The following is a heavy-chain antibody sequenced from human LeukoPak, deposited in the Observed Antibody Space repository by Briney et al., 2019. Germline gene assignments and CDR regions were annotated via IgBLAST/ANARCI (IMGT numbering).Heavy chain of an antibody. CDR2: ISASGGST. D-gene: IGHD3-3*01. CDR3: ARINYDFWSGLDF. Sequence: GGSLRLSCAASGFTFSSSAMSWVRQVPGKGLEWVSGISASGGSTYYADSVRGRFTISRDNSKNTLYLQMNSLRAEDTAVYYCARINYDFWSGLDFWGQGTLVTVSS. J-gene: IGHJ4*02. V-gene: IGHV3-23*01. CDR1: GFTFSSSA.